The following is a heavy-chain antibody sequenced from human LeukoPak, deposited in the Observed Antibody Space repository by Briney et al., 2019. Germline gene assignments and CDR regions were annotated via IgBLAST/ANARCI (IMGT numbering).Heavy chain of an antibody. J-gene: IGHJ3*02. V-gene: IGHV4-4*09. Sequence: PSETLSLTCTVSGGSISSYYWSWIRQPPGKGLEWIGYIYTSGSTNYNPSLKRRVTISVDTSKNQFSLKLSSVTAPDTAVYYCAIQAPGGAFDIWGQGTLVTVSS. CDR2: IYTSGST. CDR3: AIQAPGGAFDI. D-gene: IGHD1-26*01. CDR1: GGSISSYY.